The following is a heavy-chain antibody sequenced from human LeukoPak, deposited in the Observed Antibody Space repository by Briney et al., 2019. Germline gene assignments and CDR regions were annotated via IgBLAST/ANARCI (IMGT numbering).Heavy chain of an antibody. CDR2: IIPIFGTA. CDR3: ARDSGSSSWYSGNWFDP. Sequence: ASVKVSCKASGGTFSSYAISWVRQVPGQGLEWMGGIIPIFGTANYAQKFQGRVTITTDESTSTAYMELSSLRSEDTAVYYCARDSGSSSWYSGNWFDPWGQGTLVTVSS. V-gene: IGHV1-69*05. CDR1: GGTFSSYA. D-gene: IGHD6-13*01. J-gene: IGHJ5*02.